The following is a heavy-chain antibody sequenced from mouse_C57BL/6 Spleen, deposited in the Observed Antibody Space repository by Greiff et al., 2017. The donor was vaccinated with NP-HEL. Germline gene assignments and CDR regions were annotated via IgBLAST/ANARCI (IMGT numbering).Heavy chain of an antibody. CDR2: IYPGDGDT. CDR1: GYAFSSSW. Sequence: QVQLKQSGPELVKPGASVKISCKASGYAFSSSWMNWVKQRPGKGLEWIGRIYPGDGDTNYNGKFKGKATLTADKSSSTAYMQLSSLTSEDSAVYFCARGEGYGYHVHYAMDYWGQGTSVTVS. CDR3: ARGEGYGYHVHYAMDY. J-gene: IGHJ4*01. D-gene: IGHD2-2*01. V-gene: IGHV1-82*01.